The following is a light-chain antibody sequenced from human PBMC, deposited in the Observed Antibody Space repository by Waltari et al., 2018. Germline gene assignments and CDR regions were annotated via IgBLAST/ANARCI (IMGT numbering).Light chain of an antibody. Sequence: EIVMTQSPATLSGSPGEPVTLSCRASQSISSNLAWFQQKPGQAPRLLIYGAFTRATGIPARFSGSGSGTDFTLTISSLQSEDFAVYYCQQYNNWPRTFGQGTKVEIK. CDR2: GAF. V-gene: IGKV3-15*01. J-gene: IGKJ1*01. CDR1: QSISSN. CDR3: QQYNNWPRT.